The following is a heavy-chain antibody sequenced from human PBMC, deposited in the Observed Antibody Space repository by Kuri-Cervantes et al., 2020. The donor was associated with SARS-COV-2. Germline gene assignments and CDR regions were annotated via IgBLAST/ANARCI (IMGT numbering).Heavy chain of an antibody. CDR2: IWYDGSNK. CDR1: GFTFSSYA. V-gene: IGHV3-33*08. CDR3: ARSHKDIVVVPAAGGYYYGMDV. Sequence: GESLKISCAASGFTFSSYAMSWVRQAPGKGLEWVAVIWYDGSNKYYADSVKGRFTISRDNSKNTLYLQMNSLRAEDTAVYYCARSHKDIVVVPAAGGYYYGMDVWGQGTTVTVSS. D-gene: IGHD2-2*01. J-gene: IGHJ6*02.